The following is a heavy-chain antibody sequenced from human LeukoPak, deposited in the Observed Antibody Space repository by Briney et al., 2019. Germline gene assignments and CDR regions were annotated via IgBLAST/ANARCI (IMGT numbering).Heavy chain of an antibody. CDR1: GGSISSGGYS. J-gene: IGHJ4*02. Sequence: PSQTLSLTCAVSGGSISSGGYSWSWIRQPPGKGLEWIGYIYHSGSTYYNPSLKSRVTISVDRSKNQFSLKLSSVTAADTAVYYCAREQQLVRSIDYWGQGTLVTVSS. CDR3: AREQQLVRSIDY. CDR2: IYHSGST. V-gene: IGHV4-30-2*01. D-gene: IGHD6-13*01.